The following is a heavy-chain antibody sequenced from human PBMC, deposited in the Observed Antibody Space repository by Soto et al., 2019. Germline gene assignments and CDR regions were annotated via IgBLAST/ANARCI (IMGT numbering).Heavy chain of an antibody. V-gene: IGHV4-31*02. CDR3: ARDRPYSSSWYGWFDP. CDR2: IYYSGST. Sequence: SETLSLTCTVSGGSISSGGYYWSWIRQHPGKGPEWIGYIYYSGSTYYNPSLKSRVTISVDTSKNQFSLKLSSVTAADTAVYYCARDRPYSSSWYGWFDPWGQGTLVTVSS. D-gene: IGHD6-13*01. J-gene: IGHJ5*02. CDR1: GGSISSGGYY.